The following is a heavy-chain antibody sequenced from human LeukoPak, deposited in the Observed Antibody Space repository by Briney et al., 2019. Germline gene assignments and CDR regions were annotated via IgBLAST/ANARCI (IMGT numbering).Heavy chain of an antibody. D-gene: IGHD1-26*01. CDR2: INPNSGGT. Sequence: ASVKVSCKASGYTFTSYYMHWVRQAPGQGLEWMGWINPNSGGTNYAQKFQGRVTMTRDTSISTAYMELSRLRSDDTAVYYCARSLATMAPPNAFGIWGQGTMVTVSS. CDR1: GYTFTSYY. J-gene: IGHJ3*02. V-gene: IGHV1-2*02. CDR3: ARSLATMAPPNAFGI.